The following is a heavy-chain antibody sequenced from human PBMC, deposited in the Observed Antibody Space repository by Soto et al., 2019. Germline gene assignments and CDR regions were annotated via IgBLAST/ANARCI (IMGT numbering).Heavy chain of an antibody. J-gene: IGHJ5*02. V-gene: IGHV4-38-2*01. Sequence: SETLSLTCAVSGYSISSGYYWGWIRQPPGKGLEWIGSIYHSGSTYYNPSLKSRVTISVDTSKNQFSLKLSSVTAADTAVYYCARVPSKSRYSSSWYWSSWFDHWGQGTLVTVSS. CDR2: IYHSGST. CDR3: ARVPSKSRYSSSWYWSSWFDH. D-gene: IGHD6-13*01. CDR1: GYSISSGYY.